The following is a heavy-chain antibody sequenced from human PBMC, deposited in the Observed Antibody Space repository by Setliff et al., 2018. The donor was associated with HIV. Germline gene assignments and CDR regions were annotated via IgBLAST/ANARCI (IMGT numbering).Heavy chain of an antibody. CDR1: GYIFTSYY. Sequence: ASVKVSCKASGYIFTSYYLHWVRQVPGQGLEWMGIINPGTGSTTYAQKFQGRVTMTWDMSTTTLSMELSSLTPEDTAVFYCARGTTESCDYWGQGTLVTVSS. CDR2: INPGTGST. CDR3: ARGTTESCDY. J-gene: IGHJ4*02. D-gene: IGHD4-17*01. V-gene: IGHV1-46*01.